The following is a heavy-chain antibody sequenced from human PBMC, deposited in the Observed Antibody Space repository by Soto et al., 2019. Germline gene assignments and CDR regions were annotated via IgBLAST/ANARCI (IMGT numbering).Heavy chain of an antibody. CDR1: GGSISSYY. CDR3: ATXHGGMIPVICVMGYYYYRMDV. V-gene: IGHV4-4*07. D-gene: IGHD3-16*01. J-gene: IGHJ6*02. Sequence: SETLSLTCTVSGGSISSYYWSWIRQPAGKGLEWIGRIYTSGSTNYNPSLKSRVTMSVDTSKNQFSLKLSSVTAADTAAHYCATXHGGMIPVICVMGYYYYRMDVWGQGTTVTVSS. CDR2: IYTSGST.